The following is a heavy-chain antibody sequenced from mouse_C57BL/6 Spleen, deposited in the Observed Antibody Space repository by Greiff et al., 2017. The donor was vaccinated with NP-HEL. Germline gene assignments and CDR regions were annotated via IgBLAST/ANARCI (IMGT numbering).Heavy chain of an antibody. CDR3: TRRDYGSSRYFDY. Sequence: VQLQQSGAELVRPGASVTLSCKASGYTFTDYEMHWVKQTPVHGLEWIGAIDPETGGTAYNQKFKGKAILTADKSSSTAYMELRSLTSEDSAVYYCTRRDYGSSRYFDYWGQGTTLTVSS. D-gene: IGHD1-1*01. J-gene: IGHJ2*01. CDR1: GYTFTDYE. CDR2: IDPETGGT. V-gene: IGHV1-15*01.